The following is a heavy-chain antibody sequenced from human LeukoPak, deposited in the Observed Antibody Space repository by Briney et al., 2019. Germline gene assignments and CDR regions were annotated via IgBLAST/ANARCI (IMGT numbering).Heavy chain of an antibody. CDR3: ARDFLVYSSSSTRSDYYGMDV. CDR2: INPSGGST. Sequence: ASVKVSCKASGYTFTSYYMHWVRQAPGQGLEWMGIINPSGGSTSYAQKFQGRVTMTRDTSTSTVYMELSSLRSEDTAVHYCARDFLVYSSSSTRSDYYGMDVWGQGTTVTVSS. CDR1: GYTFTSYY. V-gene: IGHV1-46*01. D-gene: IGHD6-6*01. J-gene: IGHJ6*02.